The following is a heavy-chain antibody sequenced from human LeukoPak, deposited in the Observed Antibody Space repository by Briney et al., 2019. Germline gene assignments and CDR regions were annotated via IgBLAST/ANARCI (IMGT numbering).Heavy chain of an antibody. J-gene: IGHJ4*02. D-gene: IGHD6-13*01. Sequence: GESLKISCKGSGYSFTSYWIGWVRQMPGKGLEWMGIIYPGDSDTRYSPSFQGQVTISADKSISTAYLQWSSLKASDTAMYYCARQRSSSSSLYYFDYWGQGTLVTVSS. CDR3: ARQRSSSSSLYYFDY. V-gene: IGHV5-51*01. CDR2: IYPGDSDT. CDR1: GYSFTSYW.